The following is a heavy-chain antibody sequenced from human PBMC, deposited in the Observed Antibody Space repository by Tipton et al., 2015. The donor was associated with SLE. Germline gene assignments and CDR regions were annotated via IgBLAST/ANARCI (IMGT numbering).Heavy chain of an antibody. D-gene: IGHD3-22*01. Sequence: TLSLTCGVSGGPFSGSYCSWVRQAPVKGLEWLGEANQIGTTKINPSLKRRVTITVHRSKNQCTLGLTSGAAADPAVYYCVRGRGYGDTKDYWGQGTLVTVSS. J-gene: IGHJ4*02. CDR2: ANQIGTT. V-gene: IGHV4-34*01. CDR1: GGPFSGSY. CDR3: VRGRGYGDTKDY.